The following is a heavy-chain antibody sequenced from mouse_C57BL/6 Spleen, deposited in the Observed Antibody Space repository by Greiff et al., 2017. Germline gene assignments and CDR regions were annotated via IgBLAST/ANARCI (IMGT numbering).Heavy chain of an antibody. D-gene: IGHD1-1*01. CDR2: IDPENGDT. CDR3: TVYGSSYLYYAMDY. V-gene: IGHV14-4*01. CDR1: GFNIKDDY. Sequence: EVQLQQSGAELVRPGASVKLSCTASGFNIKDDYMHWVKQRPEQGLEWIGWIDPENGDTEYASKFQGKATITADTSSNTAYLQLSSLTSEDTAVYYCTVYGSSYLYYAMDYWGQGTSVTVSS. J-gene: IGHJ4*01.